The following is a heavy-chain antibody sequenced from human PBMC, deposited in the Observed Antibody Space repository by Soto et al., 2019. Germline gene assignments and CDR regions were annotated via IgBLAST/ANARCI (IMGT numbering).Heavy chain of an antibody. CDR3: ARDRGPPNYDWLLTL. J-gene: IGHJ4*02. Sequence: QEQLVESGGGLVEPGGSLRLSCAVSGFNFGDYYMSWIRQAPGKGLEWLAYISSSGTTADYSDSVKGRFTISRDKTKNSVSLQMNSLGVDDTAVYYCARDRGPPNYDWLLTLWGQGTLVTVSS. CDR1: GFNFGDYY. V-gene: IGHV3-11*01. D-gene: IGHD3-9*01. CDR2: ISSSGTTA.